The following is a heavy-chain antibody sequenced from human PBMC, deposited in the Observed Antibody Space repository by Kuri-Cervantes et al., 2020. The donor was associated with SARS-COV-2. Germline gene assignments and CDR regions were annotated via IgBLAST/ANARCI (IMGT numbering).Heavy chain of an antibody. V-gene: IGHV3-23*03. CDR3: AEYTRRYYYDSSGPPWYYYYGMDV. CDR1: GFTFSSYA. D-gene: IGHD3-22*01. J-gene: IGHJ6*02. CDR2: IYSGGSST. Sequence: GGSLRLSCAASGFTFSSYAMSWVRQAPGKGLEWVSVIYSGGSSTYYADSVKGRFTISRDNSKNTLYLQMNSLRAEDTAVYYCAEYTRRYYYDSSGPPWYYYYGMDVWGQGTTVTVSS.